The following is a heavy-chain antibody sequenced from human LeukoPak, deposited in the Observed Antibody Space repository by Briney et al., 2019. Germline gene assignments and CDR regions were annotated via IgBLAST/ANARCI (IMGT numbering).Heavy chain of an antibody. CDR1: GFTFSSYG. CDR2: ISGRGGTT. V-gene: IGHV3-23*01. Sequence: GGSLRLSCAASGFTFSSYGMSWVRQAPGKGLEWVSVISGRGGTTYYADSVKGRFTISRDNAKNSLYLQMNSLRAEDTAVYYCARDDNWGYAFDIWGQGTMVTVSS. J-gene: IGHJ3*02. CDR3: ARDDNWGYAFDI. D-gene: IGHD7-27*01.